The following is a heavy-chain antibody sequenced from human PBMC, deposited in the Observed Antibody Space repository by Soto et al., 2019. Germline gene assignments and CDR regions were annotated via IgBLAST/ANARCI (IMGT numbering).Heavy chain of an antibody. Sequence: PSETLSLTCTVSGASISANSWSWIRQSPGTGLEWIAYMSNSGSTRYNPSLKSRVTISMDTSKNQPSLQLSSVTAADTAVYFCARGEGLLRFLEGLFFFEHWGPGTLVTVSS. D-gene: IGHD3-3*01. V-gene: IGHV4-59*01. CDR3: ARGEGLLRFLEGLFFFEH. CDR1: GASISANS. CDR2: MSNSGST. J-gene: IGHJ4*02.